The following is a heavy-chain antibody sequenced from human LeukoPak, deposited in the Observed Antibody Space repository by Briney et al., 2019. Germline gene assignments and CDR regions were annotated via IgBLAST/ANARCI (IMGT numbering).Heavy chain of an antibody. CDR1: GFTFSSYW. D-gene: IGHD2-15*01. J-gene: IGHJ4*02. CDR3: AVLAVPAVGY. CDR2: IKQDGSEK. V-gene: IGHV3-7*03. Sequence: GGSLRLSCAASGFTFSSYWMSWVRQAPGKGLEWVANIKQDGSEKYYVDSVKGRLTMSGDKSKNTLYLQMSNLRAEDTAVYHCAVLAVPAVGYWGQGTLVIVSS.